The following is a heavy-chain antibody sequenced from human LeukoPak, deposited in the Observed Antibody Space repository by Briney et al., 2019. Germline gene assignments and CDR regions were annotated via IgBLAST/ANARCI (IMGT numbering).Heavy chain of an antibody. J-gene: IGHJ4*02. CDR1: GYTFTGYY. CDR2: INPKSGGT. D-gene: IGHD3-9*01. Sequence: ASVKVSCKASGYTFTGYYMHWVRQAPGQGLEWMGWINPKSGGTKYAQNFQGRVTMTRDTSISTVYMELTRLRSDDTAMFYCARAQTPDGRYFDFDYWGQGTLVPVSS. CDR3: ARAQTPDGRYFDFDY. V-gene: IGHV1-2*02.